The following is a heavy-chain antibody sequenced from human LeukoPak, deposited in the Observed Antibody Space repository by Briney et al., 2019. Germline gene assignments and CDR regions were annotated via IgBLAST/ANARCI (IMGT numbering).Heavy chain of an antibody. D-gene: IGHD6-19*01. J-gene: IGHJ4*02. CDR3: ARAPDTSAWGDC. CDR1: GGTFSSYA. CDR2: IIAIFGTA. Sequence: ASVKVSCKASGGTFSSYAISWVRQATGQGLEWMGGIIAIFGTANYAQKFQGRVTITAHESTSTAYMELRSLRSDDTAVYYCARAPDTSAWGDCWGLGTLVTVSS. V-gene: IGHV1-69*13.